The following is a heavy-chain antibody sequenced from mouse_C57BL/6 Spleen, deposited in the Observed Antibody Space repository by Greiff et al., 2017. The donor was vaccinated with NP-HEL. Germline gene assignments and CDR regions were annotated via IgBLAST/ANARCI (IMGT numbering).Heavy chain of an antibody. CDR2: ISSGSSTI. Sequence: EVHLVESGGGLVKPGGSLKLSCAASGFTFSDYGMHWVRQAPEKGLEWVAYISSGSSTIYYADTVKGRFTISRDNAKNTLFLQMTSLRSEDTAMYYCANNYYGSSPWFAYWGQGTLVTVSA. J-gene: IGHJ3*01. CDR3: ANNYYGSSPWFAY. V-gene: IGHV5-17*01. CDR1: GFTFSDYG. D-gene: IGHD1-1*01.